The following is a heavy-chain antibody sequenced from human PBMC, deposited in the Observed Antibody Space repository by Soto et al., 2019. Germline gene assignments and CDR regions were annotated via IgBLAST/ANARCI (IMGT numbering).Heavy chain of an antibody. D-gene: IGHD2-15*01. V-gene: IGHV3-9*01. CDR1: GFTFDDYA. CDR3: AKGLGVVVVAATFNAFDI. J-gene: IGHJ3*02. CDR2: ISWNSGSI. Sequence: EVQLVESGGGLVQPGRSLRLSCAASGFTFDDYAMHWVRQAPGKGLEWVSGISWNSGSIGYADSVKGRFTISRDNAKNSLYLQRNSLRAEDTALYYCAKGLGVVVVAATFNAFDIWGQGTMVTVSS.